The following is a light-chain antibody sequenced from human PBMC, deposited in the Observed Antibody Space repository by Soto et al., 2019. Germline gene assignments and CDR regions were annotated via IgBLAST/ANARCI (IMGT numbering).Light chain of an antibody. CDR1: QSVNSN. J-gene: IGKJ5*01. V-gene: IGKV3-11*01. CDR3: QQRSNWPLT. Sequence: IVMPQSTAPLSVSPGERPTLSCRASQSVNSNLAWYQQKPGQAPRLLIYGASSRATGIPARFSGSGSGTDFTLTISSLEPEDFAVYYCQQRSNWPLTFGQGTRLEIK. CDR2: GAS.